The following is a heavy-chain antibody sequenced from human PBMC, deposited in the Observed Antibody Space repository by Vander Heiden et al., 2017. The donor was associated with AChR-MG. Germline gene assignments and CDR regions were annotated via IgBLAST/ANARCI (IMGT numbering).Heavy chain of an antibody. J-gene: IGHJ3*02. CDR1: GYSFTNYW. V-gene: IGHV5-51*01. D-gene: IGHD2-15*01. CDR2: IYPGDADT. Sequence: EVQLVQSGAEVKKPGESLKISCKGSGYSFTNYWIGWVRQIPGKGLEWMGIIYPGDADTRYSPSFQGQVTISADKSISTAYVQWSSLKASDSAMYYCARHRDSGGSYDGFDIWGQGTMVTVSS. CDR3: ARHRDSGGSYDGFDI.